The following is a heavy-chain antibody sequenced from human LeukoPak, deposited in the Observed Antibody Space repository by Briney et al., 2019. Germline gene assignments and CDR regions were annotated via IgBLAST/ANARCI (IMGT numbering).Heavy chain of an antibody. D-gene: IGHD3-9*01. CDR1: GYTFTSYY. V-gene: IGHV1-46*01. CDR3: ARGGYFDWLSGDYYYYYYMDV. J-gene: IGHJ6*03. Sequence: GASVKVSCKASGYTFTSYYMHWVRQAPGQGLEWMGIINPSGGSTSYAQKFQGRVTMTRDMSTSTVYMELSSLRSEDTAVYYCARGGYFDWLSGDYYYYYYMDVWGKGTTVTISS. CDR2: INPSGGST.